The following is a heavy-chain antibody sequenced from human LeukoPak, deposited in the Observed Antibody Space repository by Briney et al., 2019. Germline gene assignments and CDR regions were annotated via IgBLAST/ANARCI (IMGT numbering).Heavy chain of an antibody. D-gene: IGHD4-23*01. CDR2: ISSIGTTI. J-gene: IGHJ4*02. Sequence: GGSLRLSCAASGFTFSDYYMSWVRQAPGKGPEWVSYISSIGTTIYYADSVKGRFTISRDNAKDSLYPQMNSLRAEDTAVYYCARDMTVGSDYWGQGTLVTVSS. CDR3: ARDMTVGSDY. CDR1: GFTFSDYY. V-gene: IGHV3-11*01.